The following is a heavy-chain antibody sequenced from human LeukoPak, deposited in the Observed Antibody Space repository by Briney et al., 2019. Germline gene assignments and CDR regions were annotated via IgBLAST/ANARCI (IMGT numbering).Heavy chain of an antibody. Sequence: GGSLRLSCAVSGFTFSNYAMNWVRQASGKGLEWVSGITDSGRKTYYADSVKGRFSISRDNSKNTVYLQMSDLRAEDTAVYYCAKITKATTPNYWGQGTLVTVSS. CDR1: GFTFSNYA. CDR2: ITDSGRKT. CDR3: AKITKATTPNY. J-gene: IGHJ4*02. V-gene: IGHV3-23*01. D-gene: IGHD3-10*01.